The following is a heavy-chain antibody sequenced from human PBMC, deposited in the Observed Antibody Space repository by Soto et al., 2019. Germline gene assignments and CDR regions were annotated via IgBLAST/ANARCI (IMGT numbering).Heavy chain of an antibody. V-gene: IGHV3-53*04. Sequence: PGGSLRLSCAASGFTVSSNYMSWVRQAPGKGLEWVSVIYSGGSTYYADSVKGRFTISRHNSKNTLYLQMNSLRAEDTAVYYCARGSYDFWSGYRNYYYYMDVWGKGTTVTVSS. CDR3: ARGSYDFWSGYRNYYYYMDV. J-gene: IGHJ6*03. D-gene: IGHD3-3*01. CDR1: GFTVSSNY. CDR2: IYSGGST.